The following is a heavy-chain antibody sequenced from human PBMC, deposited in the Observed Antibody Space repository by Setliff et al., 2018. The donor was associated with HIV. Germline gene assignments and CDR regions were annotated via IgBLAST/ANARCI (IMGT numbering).Heavy chain of an antibody. CDR3: TRVATWDLGNYGGSDS. V-gene: IGHV5-51*01. D-gene: IGHD1-26*01. CDR2: IHPADSNS. Sequence: GESLKISCKASGYRFTSYYIGWVRQTPGKGLEWMGVIHPADSNSRFSPSFRGQVSLSVDLSISTAFLRWSSLKASDTAIYYCTRVATWDLGNYGGSDSWGQGTLVTVSS. J-gene: IGHJ4*02. CDR1: GYRFTSYY.